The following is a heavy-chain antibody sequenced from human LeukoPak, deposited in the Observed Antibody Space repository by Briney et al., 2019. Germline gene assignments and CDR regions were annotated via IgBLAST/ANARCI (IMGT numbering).Heavy chain of an antibody. D-gene: IGHD3-10*01. CDR2: ISAYNGNT. CDR1: GYTFTSYG. CDR3: ARGIMVRGVRDHYYMGV. J-gene: IGHJ6*03. Sequence: ASVKVSCKASGYTFTSYGISWVRQAPGQGLEWMGWISAYNGNTNYAQKLQGRVTMTTDTSTSTAYMELRSLRSDDTAVYYCARGIMVRGVRDHYYMGVWGKGTTVTVSS. V-gene: IGHV1-18*01.